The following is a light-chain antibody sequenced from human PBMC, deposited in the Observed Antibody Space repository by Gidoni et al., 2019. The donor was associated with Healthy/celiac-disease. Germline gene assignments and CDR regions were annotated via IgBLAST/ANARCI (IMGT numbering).Light chain of an antibody. CDR2: DAS. CDR1: QGISSA. J-gene: IGKJ2*01. V-gene: IGKV1-13*02. Sequence: AIQLTQPPSSLSASVGDRVTITRRASQGISSALALYQQKPGKAPKLLMYDASSLESGVPSRFSGSGSGTDFTLTISSLQPEDFAAYYCQQFNSYPYTFGQGTKLEIK. CDR3: QQFNSYPYT.